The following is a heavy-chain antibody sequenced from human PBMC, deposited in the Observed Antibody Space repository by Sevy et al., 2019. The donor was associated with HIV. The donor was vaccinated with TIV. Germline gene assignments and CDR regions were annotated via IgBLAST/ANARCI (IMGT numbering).Heavy chain of an antibody. J-gene: IGHJ5*02. Sequence: SETLSLTCAVYGGSISSYYWSWIRQPPGKGLEWIGYIYYSGSTNYNPSLKSRVTISVDTSKNQFSLKLSSVTAADTAVYYCARGHTYYYDSSGSRVWGRFDPWGQGTLVTVSS. D-gene: IGHD3-22*01. V-gene: IGHV4-59*01. CDR2: IYYSGST. CDR1: GGSISSYY. CDR3: ARGHTYYYDSSGSRVWGRFDP.